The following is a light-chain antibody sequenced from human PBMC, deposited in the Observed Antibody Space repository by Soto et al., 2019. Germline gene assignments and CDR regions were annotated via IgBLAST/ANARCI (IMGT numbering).Light chain of an antibody. CDR2: DAS. Sequence: DIQMTQSPSSLSASVGNRVTITCQASQDIATYLNWYQQKPGKAPNLLIYDASNLETGVPSRFSGGGSGTHFTFTISNLQPEDIATYYCQQSYDMPWTFGQGTKVDIK. CDR3: QQSYDMPWT. CDR1: QDIATY. J-gene: IGKJ1*01. V-gene: IGKV1-33*01.